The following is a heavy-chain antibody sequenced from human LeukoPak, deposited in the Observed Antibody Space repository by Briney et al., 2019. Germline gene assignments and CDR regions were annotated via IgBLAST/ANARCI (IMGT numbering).Heavy chain of an antibody. CDR1: DFTFRSYA. V-gene: IGHV3-23*01. Sequence: GGSLRLSCAASDFTFRSYAMSWDRQAPGKGLEWVSAISGSGDSTYYADSVKGRFTISRDNSKNTLYLQMNSLRAEDTAVYYCAKTPGIVVVITTYYFDNWGQGTLVTVSS. D-gene: IGHD3-22*01. CDR2: ISGSGDST. CDR3: AKTPGIVVVITTYYFDN. J-gene: IGHJ4*02.